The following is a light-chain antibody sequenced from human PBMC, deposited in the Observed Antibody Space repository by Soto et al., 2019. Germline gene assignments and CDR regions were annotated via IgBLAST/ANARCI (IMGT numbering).Light chain of an antibody. CDR1: QSISNY. CDR2: DAS. CDR3: QQSDSTPYT. J-gene: IGKJ2*01. V-gene: IGKV1-39*01. Sequence: DIQMTQSPSSLSASVGDRVTITCRASQSISNYLNWYQQKPGKAPNLLIYDASGLLSGVPSRFSGSGSGTDVTLTISSLQPEDFSIYYCQQSDSTPYTFGQGTKVDIK.